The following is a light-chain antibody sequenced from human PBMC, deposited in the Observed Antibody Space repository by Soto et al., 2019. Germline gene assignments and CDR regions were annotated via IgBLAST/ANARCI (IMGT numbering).Light chain of an antibody. Sequence: IVWTQSPGTLSFSPGEIASLSFRASQSVSSSYLAWYQQKPGQAPRLLIYGASNRATGIPDRFSGSGSGTDFTLTISRLEPEDFAVYYCQQYDNSPLTFGGGTKVDI. CDR1: QSVSSSY. CDR2: GAS. CDR3: QQYDNSPLT. J-gene: IGKJ4*01. V-gene: IGKV3-20*01.